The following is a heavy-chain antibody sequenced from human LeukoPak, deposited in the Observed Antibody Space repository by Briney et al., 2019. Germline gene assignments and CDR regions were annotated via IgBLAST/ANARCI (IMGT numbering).Heavy chain of an antibody. D-gene: IGHD2-15*01. Sequence: SETLSLTCSVSGGSISSYYWSWIRQPPGKGLEWIGYIYSTGSTNYNPSLKSRVTMSVDTSKNQFSLKLSSVTAADTAVYSCARGKGGSLSAFDIWGQGTMFTVSS. CDR2: IYSTGST. J-gene: IGHJ3*02. CDR3: ARGKGGSLSAFDI. CDR1: GGSISSYY. V-gene: IGHV4-59*01.